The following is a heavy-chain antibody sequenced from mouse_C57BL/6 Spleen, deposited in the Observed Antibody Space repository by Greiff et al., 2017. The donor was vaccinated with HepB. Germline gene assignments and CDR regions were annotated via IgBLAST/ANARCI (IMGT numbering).Heavy chain of an antibody. D-gene: IGHD1-1*01. V-gene: IGHV5-17*01. CDR3: ARGDGSSPYAMDY. CDR1: GFTFSDYG. Sequence: DVMLVESGGGLVKPGGSLKLSCAASGFTFSDYGMHWVRQAPEKGLEWVAYISSGSSTIYYADTVKGRFTISRDNAKNTLFLQMTSLRSEDTAMYYCARGDGSSPYAMDYWGQGTSVTVSS. J-gene: IGHJ4*01. CDR2: ISSGSSTI.